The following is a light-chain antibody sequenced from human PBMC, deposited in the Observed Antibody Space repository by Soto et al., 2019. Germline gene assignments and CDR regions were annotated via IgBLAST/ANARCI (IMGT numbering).Light chain of an antibody. V-gene: IGKV4-1*01. J-gene: IGKJ5*01. CDR2: WAS. CDR3: QQYYSNSIT. CDR1: QTVLYSSNSKNH. Sequence: DILMTQSPDSLAVSLGERATINCKSSQTVLYSSNSKNHLAWYQQKPGQPPKLLIYWASTRESGVPDRFSGSGSGTDFTLTISSLQAEDVAVYYCQQYYSNSITFGQGTRLEIK.